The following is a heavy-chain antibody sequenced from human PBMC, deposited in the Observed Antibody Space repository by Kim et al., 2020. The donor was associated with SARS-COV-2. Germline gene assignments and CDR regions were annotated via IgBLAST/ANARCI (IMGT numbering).Heavy chain of an antibody. V-gene: IGHV3-48*02. D-gene: IGHD3-3*01. J-gene: IGHJ4*02. CDR3: ARGGVLRFLEWLLDY. Sequence: DSVKGRFTNSRDNAKNSLYLQMNSLRDEDTAVYYCARGGVLRFLEWLLDYWGQGTLVTVSS.